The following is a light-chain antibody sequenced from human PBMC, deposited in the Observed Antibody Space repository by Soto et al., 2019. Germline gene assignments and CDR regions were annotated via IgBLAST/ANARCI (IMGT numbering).Light chain of an antibody. CDR3: QRRSNWPPALS. CDR1: QSIRTF. Sequence: EIVLTQSPATLSLSPGESATLSCKASQSIRTFLAWYQQKPGQTPRLLIYDASKRATGIPARFSGSGSGTDFALTISSREPEDFAVDYCQRRSNWPPALSFGGGTKVEI. V-gene: IGKV3-11*01. J-gene: IGKJ4*01. CDR2: DAS.